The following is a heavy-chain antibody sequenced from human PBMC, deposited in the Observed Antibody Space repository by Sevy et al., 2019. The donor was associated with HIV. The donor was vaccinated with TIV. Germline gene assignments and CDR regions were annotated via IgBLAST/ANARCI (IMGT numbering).Heavy chain of an antibody. CDR3: ARDSQKYYYDSSGYVH. CDR2: IYSGGST. Sequence: GGSLRLSCAASGFTVSSNYMSWVRQAPGKGLEWVSVIYSGGSTYYADSVKGRFTISRDNSKNTLYLQMNSLRAEGTAVYYCARDSQKYYYDSSGYVHWGQGTLVTVSS. CDR1: GFTVSSNY. D-gene: IGHD3-22*01. J-gene: IGHJ4*02. V-gene: IGHV3-66*02.